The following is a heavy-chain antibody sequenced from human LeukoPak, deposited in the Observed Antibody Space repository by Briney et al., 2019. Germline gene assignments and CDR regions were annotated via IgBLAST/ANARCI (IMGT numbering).Heavy chain of an antibody. Sequence: SETLSLTCSVSGASISGYFWHWIRHPAGKGLEWIGRVSSSGTPNYNPSLRTRHTMSVDTSRSQFSLNLNSVTAAGTAVYYCARQEISSSYYGFDYWGQGTVVTVSS. D-gene: IGHD6-13*01. J-gene: IGHJ4*02. CDR1: GASISGYF. CDR2: VSSSGTP. V-gene: IGHV4-4*07. CDR3: ARQEISSSYYGFDY.